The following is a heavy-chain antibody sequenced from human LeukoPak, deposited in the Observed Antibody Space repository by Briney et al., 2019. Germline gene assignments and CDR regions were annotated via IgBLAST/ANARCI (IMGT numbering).Heavy chain of an antibody. CDR3: ARGSDFVWGSYRPYFDY. J-gene: IGHJ4*02. Sequence: GGSLRLSCAASGFTFRYYWMHWVLQAPLKGLVWVSRFSSDGSTTDYLDSVKGRFTISRDNAKNSLYLQMNSLRAEDTAVYYCARGSDFVWGSYRPYFDYWGQGTLVTVSS. D-gene: IGHD3-16*02. CDR1: GFTFRYYW. V-gene: IGHV3-74*01. CDR2: FSSDGSTT.